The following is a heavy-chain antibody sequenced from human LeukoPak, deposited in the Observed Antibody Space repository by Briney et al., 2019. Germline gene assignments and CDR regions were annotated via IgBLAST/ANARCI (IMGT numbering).Heavy chain of an antibody. CDR2: IIPIFGTA. CDR1: GGTFSSYA. V-gene: IGHV1-69*13. CDR3: ARTRGYYDILTGYLDY. Sequence: SVKVSCKASGGTFSSYAVSWVRQAPGQGLEWMGGIIPIFGTANYAQKFQGRVTITADESTSTAYMELSSLRSEDTAVYYCARTRGYYDILTGYLDYWGQGTLVTVSS. D-gene: IGHD3-9*01. J-gene: IGHJ4*02.